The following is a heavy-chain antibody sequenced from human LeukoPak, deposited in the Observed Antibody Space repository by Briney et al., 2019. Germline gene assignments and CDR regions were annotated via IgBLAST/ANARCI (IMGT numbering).Heavy chain of an antibody. V-gene: IGHV1-69*02. Sequence: ASVKVSCKASGGTFSSYTISWVRQAPGQGLEWMGRIIPILGIVNYAQKFQGRVTITADKSTSTAYMELSSLRSEDTAVYYCARGGGITIFGVVTSPDAFDIWSQGTMVTVSS. CDR1: GGTFSSYT. J-gene: IGHJ3*02. D-gene: IGHD3-3*01. CDR3: ARGGGITIFGVVTSPDAFDI. CDR2: IIPILGIV.